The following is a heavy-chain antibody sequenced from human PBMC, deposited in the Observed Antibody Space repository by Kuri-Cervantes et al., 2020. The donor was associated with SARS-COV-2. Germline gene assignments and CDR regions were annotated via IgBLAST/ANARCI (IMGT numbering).Heavy chain of an antibody. Sequence: SETLSLTCTVSGGSISSYYWNWIRQPPGKGLEWIGYVYYSGDTDYNPSLKSRVIIAVDTSKNQFSLKLSSVTAADTAVYYCARSEAAGRTFDPWGQGTLVTVSS. J-gene: IGHJ5*02. D-gene: IGHD6-13*01. V-gene: IGHV4-59*12. CDR1: GGSISSYY. CDR2: VYYSGDT. CDR3: ARSEAAGRTFDP.